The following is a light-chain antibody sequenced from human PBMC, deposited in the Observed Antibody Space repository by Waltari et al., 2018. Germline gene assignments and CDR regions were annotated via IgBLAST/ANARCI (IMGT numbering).Light chain of an antibody. V-gene: IGKV1-5*03. Sequence: DIQMTQSPSTLSASVGHRVTITCRASQSISSWLAWYQQKPGKAPKRLIYKASSLESGVPSRFSGSGSGTEFTLTISSLQPDDFATYYCQQYNSYSQTFGQGTKVEIK. J-gene: IGKJ1*01. CDR1: QSISSW. CDR3: QQYNSYSQT. CDR2: KAS.